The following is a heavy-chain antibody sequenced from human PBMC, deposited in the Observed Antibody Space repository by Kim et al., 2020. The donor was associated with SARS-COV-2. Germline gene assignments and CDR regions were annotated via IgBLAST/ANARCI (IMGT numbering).Heavy chain of an antibody. CDR2: IYDDGLT. CDR1: GDSIYNKT. J-gene: IGHJ6*02. D-gene: IGHD2-2*03. V-gene: IGHV4-59*13. CDR3: SRGHNGCVKSCTLDG. Sequence: SETLSLTCSISGDSIYNKTWAWVRRAPGKGLEFIGYIYDDGLTKYNPSLKSRVTISLATSRNEISLTLRSVTAADTAVYYCSRGHNGCVKSCTLDGWG.